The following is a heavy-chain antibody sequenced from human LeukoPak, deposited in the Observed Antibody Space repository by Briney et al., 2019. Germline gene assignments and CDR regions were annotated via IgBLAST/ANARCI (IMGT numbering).Heavy chain of an antibody. J-gene: IGHJ3*02. CDR1: GGSVSSGSYY. Sequence: SETLSLTCTVSGGSVSSGSYYWSWIRQPPGKGLEWIGYIYYSGSTTYNPSLKSRVTISVDTSRNYFSLKLRSVTAADTAVYYCARADGVVVITSGAFDIWGQGTMVTVSS. CDR3: ARADGVVVITSGAFDI. V-gene: IGHV4-61*03. CDR2: IYYSGST. D-gene: IGHD3-22*01.